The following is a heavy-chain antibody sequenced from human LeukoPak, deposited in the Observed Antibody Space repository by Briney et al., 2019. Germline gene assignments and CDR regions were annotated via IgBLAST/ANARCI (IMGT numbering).Heavy chain of an antibody. V-gene: IGHV3-7*01. D-gene: IGHD3-3*01. CDR1: GFTFSSYW. CDR3: AREGGNGYYVF. CDR2: IKQDGSEK. Sequence: GGSLRLSCAASGFTFSSYWMSWVRQAPGKGLEWVDNIKQDGSEKYYVDSVKGRFTISRDNAKNSLYLQMNSLRVDDTAVYYCAREGGNGYYVFWGQGTLVTVSS. J-gene: IGHJ4*02.